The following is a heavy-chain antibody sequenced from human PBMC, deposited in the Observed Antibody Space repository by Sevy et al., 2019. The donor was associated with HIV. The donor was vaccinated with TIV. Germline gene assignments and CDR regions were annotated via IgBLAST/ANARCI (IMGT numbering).Heavy chain of an antibody. D-gene: IGHD4-17*01. CDR3: AKINTLYADYRDY. CDR2: ISASHSSGGGHMT. Sequence: GGSLRLSCAASGFRFNSFGSYGFSWVRQAPGKGLEWVAGISASHSSGGGHMTYYADSVKGRFVISRDNSGDTLYLQMRSLRGEDTAVYYCAKINTLYADYRDYWGQGTQVTVSS. J-gene: IGHJ4*02. V-gene: IGHV3-23*01. CDR1: GFRFNSFGSYG.